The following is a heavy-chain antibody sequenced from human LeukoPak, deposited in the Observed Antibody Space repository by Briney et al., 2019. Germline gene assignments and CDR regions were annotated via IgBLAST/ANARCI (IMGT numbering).Heavy chain of an antibody. V-gene: IGHV4-4*07. D-gene: IGHD5-18*01. CDR3: ARAGYSYGQYYFDY. Sequence: SETLSLTCTVSGGSISSYYWSWLRQPAGKGLEWIGRIYTSGSTNYNPSLNSRVTTSVDTSKNQFSLKLSSVTAADTAVYYCARAGYSYGQYYFDYWGQGTLVTVSS. CDR1: GGSISSYY. CDR2: IYTSGST. J-gene: IGHJ4*02.